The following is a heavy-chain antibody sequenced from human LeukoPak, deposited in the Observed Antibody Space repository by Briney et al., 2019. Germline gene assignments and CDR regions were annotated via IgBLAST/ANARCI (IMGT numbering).Heavy chain of an antibody. CDR3: ARYASGGRWYLDI. Sequence: ASVKVSCKASGYTFTAYYMHWVRQAPGQGHEWTGWINPNTGVTNYAQKFQGRVTMTRDKSISTVFMELSSLRSDDTALYYCARYASGGRWYLDIWGQGTLVTVSS. V-gene: IGHV1-2*02. J-gene: IGHJ4*02. D-gene: IGHD2-15*01. CDR1: GYTFTAYY. CDR2: INPNTGVT.